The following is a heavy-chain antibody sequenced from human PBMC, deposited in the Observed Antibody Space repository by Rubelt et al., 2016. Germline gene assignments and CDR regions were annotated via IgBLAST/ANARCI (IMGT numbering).Heavy chain of an antibody. J-gene: IGHJ4*02. V-gene: IGHV1-18*01. CDR3: ERDRKSRYFVDFIIDKEDY. D-gene: IGHD3-9*01. CDR1: GYTFIRYG. Sequence: QVQLVQSGAEVKKPGASVKVSCKASGYTFIRYGITWVRQAPGQGLEWMGWISTYNGKTNYAQKFQGRVTMTTDTSTSTAYMELRSLRSDDPSVYYCERDRKSRYFVDFIIDKEDYWGQGTLVTVSS. CDR2: ISTYNGKT.